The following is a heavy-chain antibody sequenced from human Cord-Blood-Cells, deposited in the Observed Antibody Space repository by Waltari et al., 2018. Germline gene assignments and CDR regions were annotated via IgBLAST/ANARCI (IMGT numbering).Heavy chain of an antibody. CDR1: GDSVSSNSAA. J-gene: IGHJ4*02. CDR3: ARSESSWSCFDY. Sequence: QVQLQQSGPGLVKPSQTLSLSCAISGDSVSSNSAAWNWIRQSTSRGLEWLERTYDRYNVYNDYAVSVKSRITINPDTSKNQFSLQLNSVTPEDTAVYYCARSESSWSCFDYWGQGTLVTVSS. D-gene: IGHD6-13*01. CDR2: TYDRYNVYN. V-gene: IGHV6-1*01.